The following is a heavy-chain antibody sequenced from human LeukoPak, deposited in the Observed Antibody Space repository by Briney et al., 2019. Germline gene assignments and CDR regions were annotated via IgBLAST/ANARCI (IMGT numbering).Heavy chain of an antibody. D-gene: IGHD2-2*01. CDR1: GFTFSSYA. CDR2: ISGSGGST. V-gene: IGHV3-23*01. CDR3: ARHLVPTAMLTAFDI. J-gene: IGHJ3*02. Sequence: SGGSLRLSCAASGFTFSSYAMSWVRQALGKWLEWVSGISGSGGSTYYADSVKGRFTISRDNSKNTLYLQMNSLRAEDTAVYYCARHLVPTAMLTAFDIWGQGTMVTVSS.